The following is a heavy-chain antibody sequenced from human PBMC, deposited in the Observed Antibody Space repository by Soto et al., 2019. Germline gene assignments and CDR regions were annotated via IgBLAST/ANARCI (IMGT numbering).Heavy chain of an antibody. CDR2: TNPNSGGT. D-gene: IGHD3-10*01. Sequence: KVSCKASGYTFTGYYMHWVRQAPVQGLEWMGWTNPNSGGTNYAQKFQGWVTMTRDTSISTAYMELSRLRSDDTAVYYCARGAQGVRGVIISGGWFDPWGQGTLVTVSS. CDR1: GYTFTGYY. CDR3: ARGAQGVRGVIISGGWFDP. J-gene: IGHJ5*02. V-gene: IGHV1-2*04.